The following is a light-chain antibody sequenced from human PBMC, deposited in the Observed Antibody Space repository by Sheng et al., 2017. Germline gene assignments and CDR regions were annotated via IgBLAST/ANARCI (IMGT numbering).Light chain of an antibody. J-gene: IGLJ3*02. CDR1: DNDVGSYNL. Sequence: QSALTQPASVSGSPGQSITFSCTGTDNDVGSYNLVSWYQQHPGKAPQLMIYEVSKRPSGVSNRFSGSKSGYTASLTISGLQAEDEADYYCSSHTNTTTLVFGGGTKLTVL. CDR3: SSHTNTTTLV. CDR2: EVS. V-gene: IGLV2-14*02.